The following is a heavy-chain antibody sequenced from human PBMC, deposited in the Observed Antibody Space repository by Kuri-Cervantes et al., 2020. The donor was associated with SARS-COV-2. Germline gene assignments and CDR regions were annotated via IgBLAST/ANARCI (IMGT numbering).Heavy chain of an antibody. Sequence: SETLSLTCSASNGSISSSPYYWAWIRQPPGKGLEWIGSIYYSGTTYNNPSLMSRLTLSLDTSKNQFSLKLSSVTAADTAVYYCARGPSPGYCSSTSCYPREYYFDYWGQGTLVTVSS. CDR1: NGSISSSPYY. D-gene: IGHD2-2*01. V-gene: IGHV4-39*07. CDR2: IYYSGTT. CDR3: ARGPSPGYCSSTSCYPREYYFDY. J-gene: IGHJ4*02.